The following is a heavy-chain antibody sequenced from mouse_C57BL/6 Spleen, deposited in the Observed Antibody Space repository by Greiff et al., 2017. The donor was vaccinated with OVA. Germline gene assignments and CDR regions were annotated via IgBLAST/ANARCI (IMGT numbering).Heavy chain of an antibody. D-gene: IGHD1-1*01. CDR1: GYTFNSYW. CDR3: ARGDTTE. Sequence: QVQLQQPGAELVMPGASVKLSCKASGYTFNSYWMHWVKQRPGQGLEWIGEIDPSDSYTNYNQKFKGKSTLTVDKSSSTAYLQLSSLTSEDSAVYYCARGDTTEWGQGTLVTVSA. V-gene: IGHV1-69*01. J-gene: IGHJ3*02. CDR2: IDPSDSYT.